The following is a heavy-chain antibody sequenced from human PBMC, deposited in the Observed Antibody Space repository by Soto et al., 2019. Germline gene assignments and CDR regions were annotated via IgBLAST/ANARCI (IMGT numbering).Heavy chain of an antibody. D-gene: IGHD6-19*01. J-gene: IGHJ3*02. CDR1: GFTFSSYA. CDR3: ARGVAVATQDAFDI. CDR2: ISYDGSNK. V-gene: IGHV3-30-3*01. Sequence: QVQLVESGGGVVQPGRSLRLSCAASGFTFSSYAMHWVRQAPCKVLEWVAVISYDGSNKYYADSVKGRFTISRDNSKNTLYLQMNSLRAEDTAVYYCARGVAVATQDAFDIWVQWTMVTVSS.